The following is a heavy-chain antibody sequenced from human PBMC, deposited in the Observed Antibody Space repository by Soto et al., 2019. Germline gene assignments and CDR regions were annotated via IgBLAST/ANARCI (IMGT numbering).Heavy chain of an antibody. Sequence: EVHLVESGGGLVQPGGSLRLSCAGSGFTFSTYWMHWVRQVPGKGLVWVSRINSDGSTTSYADSVKGRFTISRDNAKDTLYLQMNSLRAEDTAVYYCARVGQGRSYFDYWGQGTLVTVSS. CDR1: GFTFSTYW. J-gene: IGHJ4*02. CDR3: ARVGQGRSYFDY. CDR2: INSDGSTT. V-gene: IGHV3-74*01.